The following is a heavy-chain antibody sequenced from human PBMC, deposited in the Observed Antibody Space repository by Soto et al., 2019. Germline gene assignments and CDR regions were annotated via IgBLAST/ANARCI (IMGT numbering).Heavy chain of an antibody. CDR3: AKGPTSYGSGSYMDY. V-gene: IGHV3-23*01. D-gene: IGHD3-10*01. CDR1: GFTFSSYS. Sequence: GGSLRLSCAASGFTFSSYSMSWVRQAPGKGLEWVSGVNDGGGSKYYADSVKGRFTISRDNSKNTLYLQMNSLRAEDTAVYYCAKGPTSYGSGSYMDYRGQGTLVTVSS. CDR2: VNDGGGSK. J-gene: IGHJ4*02.